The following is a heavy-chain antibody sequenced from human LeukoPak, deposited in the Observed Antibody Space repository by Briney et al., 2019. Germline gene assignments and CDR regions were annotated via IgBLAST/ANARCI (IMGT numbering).Heavy chain of an antibody. D-gene: IGHD4-17*01. CDR2: IYYSGST. CDR1: GGSISGYY. Sequence: SETLSLTCTVSGGSISGYYWSWIRQPPEKGLEWIGYIYYSGSTNYNPSLKSRVTISVDTSKNQFSLKLSSVTAADTAVYYCARTTVTPPDYYYYGMDVWGQGTTVTVSS. V-gene: IGHV4-59*01. CDR3: ARTTVTPPDYYYYGMDV. J-gene: IGHJ6*02.